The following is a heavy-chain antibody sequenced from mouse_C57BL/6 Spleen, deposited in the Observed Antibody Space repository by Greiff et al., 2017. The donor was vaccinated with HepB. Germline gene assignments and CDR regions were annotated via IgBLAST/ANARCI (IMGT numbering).Heavy chain of an antibody. CDR1: GFNIKDDY. D-gene: IGHD1-1*01. V-gene: IGHV14-4*01. J-gene: IGHJ3*01. CDR3: TPIYYYGSSPGWFAY. CDR2: IDPENGDT. Sequence: VQLQQSGAELVRPGASVKLSCTASGFNIKDDYMHWVKQRPEQGLEWIGWIDPENGDTEYASKFQGKATITADTSSNTAYLQLSSLTSEDTAVYYCTPIYYYGSSPGWFAYWGQGTLVTVSA.